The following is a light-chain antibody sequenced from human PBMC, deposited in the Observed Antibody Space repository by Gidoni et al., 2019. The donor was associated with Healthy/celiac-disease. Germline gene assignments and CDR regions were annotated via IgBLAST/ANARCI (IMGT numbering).Light chain of an antibody. CDR3: QQSYSTHRWT. CDR2: AAS. J-gene: IGKJ1*01. V-gene: IGKV1-39*01. Sequence: DIQMTQSPSPLSASVGDRVTITCRASQSISSYLNWYQQKPGKAPKLLIYAASSLQSGVPSRFSGSGSGTDCTLTISSLQPEDFATYYCQQSYSTHRWTFGQGTKVEIK. CDR1: QSISSY.